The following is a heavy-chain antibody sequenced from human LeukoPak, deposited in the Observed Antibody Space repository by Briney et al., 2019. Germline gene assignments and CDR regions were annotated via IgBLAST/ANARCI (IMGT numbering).Heavy chain of an antibody. CDR1: GGSISSYC. CDR3: ARSAIDAFDI. CDR2: IYNSGST. V-gene: IGHV4-59*08. Sequence: SETLSLTCTVSGGSISSYCWSWIRQPPPQGLGCIGYIYNSGSTNYNPSLKSQVSISVATSTYQFSLNLSSVTVADTAVYYCARSAIDAFDIWGQGTMVTVSS. J-gene: IGHJ3*02. D-gene: IGHD6-25*01.